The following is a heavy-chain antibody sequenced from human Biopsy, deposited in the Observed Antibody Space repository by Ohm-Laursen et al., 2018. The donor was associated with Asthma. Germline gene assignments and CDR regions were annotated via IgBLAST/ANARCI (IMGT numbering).Heavy chain of an antibody. J-gene: IGHJ3*02. CDR1: GFSFSNFA. CDR3: VRVGTDDAFDI. D-gene: IGHD1-1*01. Sequence: SLRLSCTASGFSFSNFAIHWVRQAPGKGLEWVGVISKDASTQDYADSVKGRFTMARDNSKNTLDLQMNSLREEDTAVYYCVRVGTDDAFDIWGQGTVVSVSS. CDR2: ISKDASTQ. V-gene: IGHV3-30*01.